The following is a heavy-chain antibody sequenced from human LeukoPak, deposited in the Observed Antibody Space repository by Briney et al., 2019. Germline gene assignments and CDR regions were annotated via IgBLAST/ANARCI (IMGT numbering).Heavy chain of an antibody. Sequence: ASVKVSCKASGYTLTGYCMHWVRQAPGQGLEWLGWIDTKSGATNYAQNFQGRVTMTRDTSMSTTYMELKRLRSDDTAVYYCARGSHRLYDYVWGTYESKDYWGQGTLVTVSS. CDR1: GYTLTGYC. CDR3: ARGSHRLYDYVWGTYESKDY. J-gene: IGHJ4*02. D-gene: IGHD3-16*01. V-gene: IGHV1-2*02. CDR2: IDTKSGAT.